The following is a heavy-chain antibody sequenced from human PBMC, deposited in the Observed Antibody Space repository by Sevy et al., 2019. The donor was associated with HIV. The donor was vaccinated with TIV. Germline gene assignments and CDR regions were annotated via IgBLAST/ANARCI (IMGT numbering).Heavy chain of an antibody. J-gene: IGHJ4*02. CDR1: GFNFNIYG. CDR3: AREGCSKPHDY. V-gene: IGHV3-23*01. Sequence: GGSLRLSCVASGFNFNIYGFSWVRQTPGKGLEWVSTLSFGCGKINYADSVQGRFTISRDDSKNTLYLEMNSLRVEDTAIYYCAREGCSKPHDYWGQGTLVTVSS. CDR2: LSFGCGKI. D-gene: IGHD3-10*02.